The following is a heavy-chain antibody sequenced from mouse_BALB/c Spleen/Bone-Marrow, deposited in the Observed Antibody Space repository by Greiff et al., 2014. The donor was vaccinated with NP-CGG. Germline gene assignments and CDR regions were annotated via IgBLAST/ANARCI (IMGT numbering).Heavy chain of an antibody. D-gene: IGHD2-4*01. CDR1: GYIFTSYW. V-gene: IGHV1-7*01. Sequence: QVQLKESGAELAKPGASVKMSCKASGYIFTSYWMHWGKQRPGQGLEWIGYINPSTGYTEYNQKFKDKATLTAVKSSTTAYMQLRSLTSEDSAVYYCARDDYDAIAYWGQGTLVTVSA. CDR3: ARDDYDAIAY. J-gene: IGHJ3*01. CDR2: INPSTGYT.